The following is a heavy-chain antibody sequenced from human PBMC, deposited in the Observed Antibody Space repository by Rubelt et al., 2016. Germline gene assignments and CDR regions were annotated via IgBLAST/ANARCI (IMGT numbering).Heavy chain of an antibody. J-gene: IGHJ4*02. D-gene: IGHD3-22*01. CDR2: IYYSGST. Sequence: QVQLQESGPGLVKPSETLSLTCTVSGGSISSYHWSWIRQPPGKGLEWIGYIYYSGSTNYNPSLKSRVTISVDTSKNQFSLKLSSVTAPDTAVYYGARHGGNRQSGDYSHWDYWGQGTLVTVSS. CDR3: ARHGGNRQSGDYSHWDY. CDR1: GGSISSYH. V-gene: IGHV4-59*08.